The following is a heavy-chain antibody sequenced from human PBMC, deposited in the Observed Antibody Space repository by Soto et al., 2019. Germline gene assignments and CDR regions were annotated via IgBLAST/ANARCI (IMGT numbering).Heavy chain of an antibody. D-gene: IGHD2-15*01. CDR1: GFTFSGSA. J-gene: IGHJ5*02. V-gene: IGHV3-73*01. CDR3: ARQLEVGTARWASAVYNWLDP. Sequence: GGSLRLSCVASGFTFSGSAIHWVRQASGKGLEWVGHIRGKANNYATTYAASVKGMFTISRDDSKNTAYLQVNSLKTEDTAVYYCARQLEVGTARWASAVYNWLDPWGQGTLVTVSS. CDR2: IRGKANNYAT.